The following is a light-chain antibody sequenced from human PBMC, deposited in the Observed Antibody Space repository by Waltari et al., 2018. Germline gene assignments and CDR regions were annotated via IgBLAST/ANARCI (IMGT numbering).Light chain of an antibody. Sequence: EIVMTQSPATLSVSPGERATLSCRASQSVSSNLAWYQQKPGQAPRLLIYGASTRATGNPDRVSGSGAGKEFTPTLSSMQYEDFAVYYWQEYNNWTPGTFGQGTKVEIK. CDR3: QEYNNWTPGT. V-gene: IGKV3-15*01. CDR2: GAS. J-gene: IGKJ1*01. CDR1: QSVSSN.